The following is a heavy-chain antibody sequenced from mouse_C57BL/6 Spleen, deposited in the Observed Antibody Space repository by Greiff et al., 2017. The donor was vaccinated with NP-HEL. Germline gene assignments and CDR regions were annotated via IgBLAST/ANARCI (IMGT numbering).Heavy chain of an antibody. CDR1: GYTFTSYW. CDR3: ATTAQNWYFDV. V-gene: IGHV1-59*01. J-gene: IGHJ1*03. D-gene: IGHD3-2*02. Sequence: QVQLKQPGAELVRPGTSVKLSCKASGYTFTSYWMHWVKQRPGQGLEWIGVIDPSDSYTNYNQKFKGKATLTVDTSSSTAYMQLSSLTSEDSAVYYCATTAQNWYFDVWGTGTTVTVSS. CDR2: IDPSDSYT.